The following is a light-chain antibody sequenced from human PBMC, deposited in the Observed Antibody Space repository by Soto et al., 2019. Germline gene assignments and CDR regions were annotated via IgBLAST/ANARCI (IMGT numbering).Light chain of an antibody. V-gene: IGLV1-44*01. Sequence: QSALTQPPSASATPGQRVTISCSGSNSNIGTNTVNWYQQLPGTAPRLLIYTNNQRPSGVPQRFSGSKTGTSASLAIGGLQSEDGADYYRAAWDDSLGAYVFGTGTNVTVL. CDR1: NSNIGTNT. CDR2: TNN. CDR3: AAWDDSLGAYV. J-gene: IGLJ1*01.